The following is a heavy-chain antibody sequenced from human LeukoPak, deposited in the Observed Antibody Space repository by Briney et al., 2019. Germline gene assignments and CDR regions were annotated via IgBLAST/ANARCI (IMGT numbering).Heavy chain of an antibody. D-gene: IGHD6-19*01. V-gene: IGHV4-39*01. J-gene: IGHJ3*02. Sequence: SETLSLTCTVSGGSISSYYWGWVRQPPGKGLEWIGTIYYSGTTYYNPSLKSRVTISVDTSKNQFSLKLSSVTAADTAVYYCARQLIAVAGFRAHAFDIWGHGTMVTVSS. CDR3: ARQLIAVAGFRAHAFDI. CDR2: IYYSGTT. CDR1: GGSISSYY.